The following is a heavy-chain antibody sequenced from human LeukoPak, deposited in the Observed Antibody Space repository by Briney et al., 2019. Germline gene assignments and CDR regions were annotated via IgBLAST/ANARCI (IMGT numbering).Heavy chain of an antibody. CDR3: ASDHSGWLGLGY. CDR2: IYAGGRS. V-gene: IGHV4-61*02. J-gene: IGHJ4*02. CDR1: NVSISSGSHY. D-gene: IGHD6-19*01. Sequence: PSETLSLTCTVSNVSISSGSHYWNWIRQPAGKGLEWIGRIYAGGRSNYNPSLRIRVTISVDTSKNQFSLRLSSVTATDTGVYYCASDHSGWLGLGYWGQGTLVSVSS.